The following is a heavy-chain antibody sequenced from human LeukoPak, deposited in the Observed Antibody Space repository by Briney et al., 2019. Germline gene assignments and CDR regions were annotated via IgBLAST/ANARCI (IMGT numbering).Heavy chain of an antibody. CDR3: ARGGIVAPTDY. D-gene: IGHD3-22*01. V-gene: IGHV4-34*01. CDR2: INHSGST. Sequence: PSETLSLTCTVSGGSISSYYWSWIRQPPGKGLEWIGEINHSGSTNYNPSLKSRVTISVDTSKNQFSLKLSSVTAADTAVYYCARGGIVAPTDYWGQGTLVTVSS. J-gene: IGHJ4*02. CDR1: GGSISSYY.